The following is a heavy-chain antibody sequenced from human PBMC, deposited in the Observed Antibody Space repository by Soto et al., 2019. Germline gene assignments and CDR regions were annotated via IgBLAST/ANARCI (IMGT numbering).Heavy chain of an antibody. CDR2: ISYDGSNK. V-gene: IGHV3-30-3*01. CDR1: GFTFSSYA. D-gene: IGHD6-13*01. Sequence: GGSLRLSCAASGFTFSSYAMHWVRQAPGKGLEWVAVISYDGSNKYYADSVKGRFTISRDNSKNTLYLQMNSLRAEDTAVYYCARGLAAAGTGMDIWGQGTTVTVSS. CDR3: ARGLAAAGTGMDI. J-gene: IGHJ6*02.